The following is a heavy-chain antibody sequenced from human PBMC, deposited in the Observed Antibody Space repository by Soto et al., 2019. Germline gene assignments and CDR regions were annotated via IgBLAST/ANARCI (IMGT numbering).Heavy chain of an antibody. CDR3: EQRRRGYCLGRERANYCDP. CDR1: GFSLSTTGAG. V-gene: IGHV2-5*02. J-gene: IGHJ5*02. D-gene: IGHD3-16*01. Sequence: QITLKESGPTLVRPTQTLTLTCTFSGFSLSTTGAGVCWIRQPPGKALEWLALIYWDDDKRYSPSLKSRLTSNKDTSKNELILRMPNMDPVDTATYDCEQRRRGYCLGRERANYCDPWGDGTLVKVTS. CDR2: IYWDDDK.